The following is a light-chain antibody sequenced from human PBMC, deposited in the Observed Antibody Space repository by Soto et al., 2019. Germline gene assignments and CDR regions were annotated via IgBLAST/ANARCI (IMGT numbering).Light chain of an antibody. CDR3: QSYDSSLSSYV. J-gene: IGLJ1*01. CDR1: SSNIGAGYA. Sequence: QSVLTQPPSVSGAPGQRVTISCTGSSSNIGAGYAVHWYQQLPGTVPKLLIYGNTNRPSGVPDRFSGSKSGTSASLAITGLQAEDEADYYCQSYDSSLSSYVFGTGTKLTVL. CDR2: GNT. V-gene: IGLV1-40*01.